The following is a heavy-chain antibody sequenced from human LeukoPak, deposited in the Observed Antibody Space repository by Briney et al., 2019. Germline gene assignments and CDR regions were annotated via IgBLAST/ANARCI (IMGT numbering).Heavy chain of an antibody. J-gene: IGHJ4*02. Sequence: GESLQISCQGSGYSFTSYWISWVRQMPGKGLEWMGIIYPGDSDTRYSPSFQGQVTISADKSISTAYLQWSSLKASDTAMYYCARPLPDSSGYYFDYWGQGTLVTVSS. CDR2: IYPGDSDT. D-gene: IGHD3-22*01. CDR3: ARPLPDSSGYYFDY. V-gene: IGHV5-51*01. CDR1: GYSFTSYW.